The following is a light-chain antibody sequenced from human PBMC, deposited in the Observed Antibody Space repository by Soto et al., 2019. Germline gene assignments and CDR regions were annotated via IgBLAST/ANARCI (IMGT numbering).Light chain of an antibody. J-gene: IGLJ3*02. CDR3: SSYTLRNTLVL. Sequence: QSALTQPASVSGSPGQSITISCTGTSSDGGGYNFVSWYQQHPGKAPRLIIYEVSSRPSGVSYRFSGSKSGNTASLTISGLQAEDDADYYCSSYTLRNTLVLFGGGTKVTVL. V-gene: IGLV2-14*01. CDR1: SSDGGGYNF. CDR2: EVS.